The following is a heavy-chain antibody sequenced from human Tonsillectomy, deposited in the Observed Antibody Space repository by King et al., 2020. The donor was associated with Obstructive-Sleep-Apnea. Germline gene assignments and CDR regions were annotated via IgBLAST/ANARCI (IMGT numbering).Heavy chain of an antibody. CDR3: ARGTSGNYWDFYFYGMDV. Sequence: VQLVESGGGLVQPGGSLRLSCAASGFTFSNYWMTWVRHAPGKGLEWLANINQDGSEKYYVDSVRGRFTISRDNAKNSLYRQMNSLRAEDTAVYYCARGTSGNYWDFYFYGMDVWGQGTTVTVSS. CDR1: GFTFSNYW. J-gene: IGHJ6*02. D-gene: IGHD1-26*01. V-gene: IGHV3-7*04. CDR2: INQDGSEK.